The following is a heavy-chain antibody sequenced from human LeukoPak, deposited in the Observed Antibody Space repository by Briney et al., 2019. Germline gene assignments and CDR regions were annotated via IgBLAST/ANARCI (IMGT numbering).Heavy chain of an antibody. CDR3: SRNDRPDSSGYFITPDY. J-gene: IGHJ4*02. V-gene: IGHV3-49*04. D-gene: IGHD3-22*01. CDR1: GFTFGAYA. CDR2: IRSNAYGGTT. Sequence: GGSLRLSCTASGFTFGAYAMSWGRQAPGKGLEWVGFIRSNAYGGTTEFAASVKGRFTMSRDDSKSIAYLQMNSLKTEDTAVYYCSRNDRPDSSGYFITPDYWGQGTLVTVSS.